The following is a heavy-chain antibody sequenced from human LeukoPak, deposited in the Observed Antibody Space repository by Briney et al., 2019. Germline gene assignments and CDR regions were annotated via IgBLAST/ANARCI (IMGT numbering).Heavy chain of an antibody. CDR2: IYSGGST. D-gene: IGHD6-19*01. V-gene: IGHV3-66*01. J-gene: IGHJ6*02. Sequence: GGSLRLSCAASGFTVSSNFMSWVRQAPGKGLEWVSVIYSGGSTYYADSVMGRFTISRDTSKNTLYLQMNSLRAEDTAVYYCARETRLGLYYYGMDVRGQGTTVTVSS. CDR1: GFTVSSNF. CDR3: ARETRLGLYYYGMDV.